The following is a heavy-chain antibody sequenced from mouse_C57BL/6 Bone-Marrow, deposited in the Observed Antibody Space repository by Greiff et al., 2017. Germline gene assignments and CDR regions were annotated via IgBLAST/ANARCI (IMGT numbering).Heavy chain of an antibody. CDR2: ISSGGSYT. J-gene: IGHJ3*01. CDR1: GFTFSSYG. Sequence: EVKLMESGGDLVKPGGSLKLSCAASGFTFSSYGMSWVRQTPDKRLEWVATISSGGSYTYYPDSVKGRFTISRDNAKNTLYLQMSSLKSEDTAMYYCARQDETGAYWGQGTLVTVSA. V-gene: IGHV5-6*01. CDR3: ARQDETGAY.